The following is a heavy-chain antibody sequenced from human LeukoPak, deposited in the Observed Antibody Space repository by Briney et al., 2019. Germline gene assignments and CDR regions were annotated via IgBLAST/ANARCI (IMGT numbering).Heavy chain of an antibody. CDR3: ALTGVVYDILTGYYNGGAFDY. J-gene: IGHJ4*02. V-gene: IGHV4-34*01. Sequence: SETLSLTCADYGGSFSGYYWSWIRQPPGKGLEWIGEINHSGSTNYNPSLKSRVTISVDTSKNQFSLKLSSVTAADTAVYYCALTGVVYDILTGYYNGGAFDYWGQGTLVTVSS. CDR1: GGSFSGYY. D-gene: IGHD3-9*01. CDR2: INHSGST.